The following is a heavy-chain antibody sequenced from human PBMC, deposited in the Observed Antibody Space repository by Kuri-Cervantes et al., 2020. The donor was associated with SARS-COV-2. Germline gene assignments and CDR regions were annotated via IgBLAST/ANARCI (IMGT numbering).Heavy chain of an antibody. CDR2: INPNSGGT. CDR3: ARGGWIQLWSRRYYDYMDV. CDR1: RYTFTGYY. J-gene: IGHJ6*03. Sequence: SEPVSHLASRYTFTGYYMHWVRQAPGQGLEWMGWINPNSGGTNYAQKFQGRVTMTRDTSISTAYMELSRLRSDDTAVYYCARGGWIQLWSRRYYDYMDVWGKGTAVTVSS. V-gene: IGHV1-2*02. D-gene: IGHD5-18*01.